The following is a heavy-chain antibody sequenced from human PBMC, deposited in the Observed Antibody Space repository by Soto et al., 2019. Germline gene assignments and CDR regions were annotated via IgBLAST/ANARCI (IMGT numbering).Heavy chain of an antibody. CDR1: GFTFTGYY. J-gene: IGHJ6*03. CDR3: ARATVPAAWYYMDV. V-gene: IGHV1-2*04. CDR2: INPNSGGT. Sequence: GASVKVSCKASGFTFTGYYMHWVRQAPGQGLEWMGWINPNSGGTNYAQKFQGWVTMTRDTSISTAYMELSRLRSDDTAVYYCARATVPAAWYYMDVWGKGTTVTVSS. D-gene: IGHD2-2*01.